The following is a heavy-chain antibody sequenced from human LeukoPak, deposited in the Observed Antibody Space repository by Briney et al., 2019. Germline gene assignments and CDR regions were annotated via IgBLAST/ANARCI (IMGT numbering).Heavy chain of an antibody. V-gene: IGHV3-23*01. J-gene: IGHJ6*02. CDR3: AKFGSSGYYPYYGMDV. CDR2: ISGSGGST. Sequence: GGSLRLSCAASGLTFSSYAMSWVRQAPGKGLEWVSAISGSGGSTYYADSVKGRFTISRDNSKNTLYLQMNSLRAEDTAVYYCAKFGSSGYYPYYGMDVWGQGTTVTVSS. D-gene: IGHD3-22*01. CDR1: GLTFSSYA.